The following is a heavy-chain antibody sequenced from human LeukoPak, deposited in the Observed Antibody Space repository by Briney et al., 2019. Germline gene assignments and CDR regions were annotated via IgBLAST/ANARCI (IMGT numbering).Heavy chain of an antibody. J-gene: IGHJ4*02. CDR3: ASPRLMGIAAAGGSFDQ. CDR1: GGTFSSYA. V-gene: IGHV1-69*13. CDR2: IIPIFGTT. D-gene: IGHD6-13*01. Sequence: SVKVSCKASGGTFSSYAISWVRQAPGQRLEWMVGIIPIFGTTNYAHKFLGRVTITADESTSTAYMDLSSLRSEDTAVYYCASPRLMGIAAAGGSFDQWGQGTLVTVSS.